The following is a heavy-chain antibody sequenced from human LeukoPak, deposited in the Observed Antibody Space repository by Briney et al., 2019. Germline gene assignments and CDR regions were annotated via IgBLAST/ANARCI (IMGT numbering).Heavy chain of an antibody. CDR2: ISWNRGSI. CDR3: ARDRYSYGSFDY. Sequence: GRSLRLSCAASGFTFDDYAMHWVRQTPGEGLEWVSGISWNRGSIDYADSVKGRFTISRDNAKNSLYLQMNSLRAEDTAVYYCARDRYSYGSFDYWGQGTLVTVSS. CDR1: GFTFDDYA. V-gene: IGHV3-9*01. D-gene: IGHD5-18*01. J-gene: IGHJ4*02.